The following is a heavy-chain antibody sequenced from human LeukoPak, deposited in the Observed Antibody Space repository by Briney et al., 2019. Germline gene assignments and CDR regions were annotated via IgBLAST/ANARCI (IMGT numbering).Heavy chain of an antibody. J-gene: IGHJ6*03. D-gene: IGHD5-18*01. V-gene: IGHV4-59*01. Sequence: AETLSLTCTVSGGSISSYYWSWIRQPPRQGQECNGYIYYSWSTNYKSSLTSRVTISVDTSNNQFSLKLSSVTAAATAVYYCARTTEGGYTYGYSYYYMDVWGKGTTVTISS. CDR3: ARTTEGGYTYGYSYYYMDV. CDR1: GGSISSYY. CDR2: IYYSWST.